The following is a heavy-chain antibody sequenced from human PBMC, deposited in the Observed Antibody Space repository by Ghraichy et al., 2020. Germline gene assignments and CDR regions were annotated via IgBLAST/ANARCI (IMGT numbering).Heavy chain of an antibody. CDR1: GGTFSSYA. CDR2: IIPIFGTA. D-gene: IGHD6-19*01. J-gene: IGHJ5*02. V-gene: IGHV1-69*13. Sequence: SVKVSCKASGGTFSSYAISWVRQAPGQGLEWMGGIIPIFGTANYAQKFQGRVTITADESTSTAYMELSSLRSEDTAVYYCARDGRAVAGNVASWFDPWGQGTLVTVSS. CDR3: ARDGRAVAGNVASWFDP.